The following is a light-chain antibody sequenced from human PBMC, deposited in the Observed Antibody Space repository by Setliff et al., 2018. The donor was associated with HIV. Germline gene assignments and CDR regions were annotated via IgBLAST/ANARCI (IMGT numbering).Light chain of an antibody. V-gene: IGLV2-23*02. Sequence: QSVLTQPASVSGSLGQSITMSCTGTSRDVGGHNYVSWYQQHPGKAPKVMIYEVSKRPSGVSNRFSGSKSGNTASLTISGLQAEDEADYYCCSYAGSSTFDFGIGTKVTVL. CDR2: EVS. J-gene: IGLJ1*01. CDR3: CSYAGSSTFD. CDR1: SRDVGGHNY.